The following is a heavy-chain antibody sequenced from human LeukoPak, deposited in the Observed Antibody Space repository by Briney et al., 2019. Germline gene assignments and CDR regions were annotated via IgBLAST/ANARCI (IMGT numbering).Heavy chain of an antibody. CDR1: GFTFSSYS. J-gene: IGHJ4*02. CDR3: ARDFHDCSSTSCYTMPYFDY. Sequence: GGSLRLSCAASGFTFSSYSMNWVRQAPGKGLEWVSSISSSSSYIYYADSVKGRFTSSRDNAKNSLYLQMNSLRAEDTAVYYCARDFHDCSSTSCYTMPYFDYWGQGTLVTVSS. D-gene: IGHD2-2*02. V-gene: IGHV3-21*01. CDR2: ISSSSSYI.